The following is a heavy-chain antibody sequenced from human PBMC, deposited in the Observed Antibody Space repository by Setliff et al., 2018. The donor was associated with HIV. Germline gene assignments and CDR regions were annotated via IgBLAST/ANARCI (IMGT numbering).Heavy chain of an antibody. CDR1: GYTFTNFW. V-gene: IGHV5-51*01. J-gene: IGHJ6*03. CDR3: ARASDPSHRMPPTNYYYYMDV. CDR2: IYPGDSDT. D-gene: IGHD2-2*01. Sequence: GESLKISCKGSGYTFTNFWIGGVRQVPGKGLELMGIIYPGDSDTRYSPSFQGQVTISADKSISTAYLQWNSLKASDTAIYYCARASDPSHRMPPTNYYYYMDVWGKGTTVTVSS.